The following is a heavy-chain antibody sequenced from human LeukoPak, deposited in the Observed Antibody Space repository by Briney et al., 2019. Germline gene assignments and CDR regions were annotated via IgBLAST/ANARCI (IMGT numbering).Heavy chain of an antibody. CDR3: ARLLGGDLVDY. V-gene: IGHV1-69*05. D-gene: IGHD2-21*02. CDR2: IIPIFGTA. CDR1: GGTFSSYA. Sequence: GASVKISCKASGGTFSSYAISWVRQAPGQGLEWMGGIIPIFGTANYAQKFQGRVTITTDESTSTAYMELSSLRSEDTAVYYCARLLGGDLVDYWGQGTLVTVSS. J-gene: IGHJ4*02.